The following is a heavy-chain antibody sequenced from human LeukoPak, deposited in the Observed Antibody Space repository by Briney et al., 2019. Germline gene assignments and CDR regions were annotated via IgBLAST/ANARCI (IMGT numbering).Heavy chain of an antibody. Sequence: SSETLSLTCTVSGASVSDYYCNWIRQPPGKGLEWIGYVYNNEITNYNPSLRSRVTISVGTSKNQFSLKLHSVTAADTAVYYCARVRLSDGFSNWGQGTLVTVSS. CDR1: GASVSDYY. V-gene: IGHV4-59*02. CDR2: VYNNEIT. D-gene: IGHD3/OR15-3a*01. J-gene: IGHJ4*02. CDR3: ARVRLSDGFSN.